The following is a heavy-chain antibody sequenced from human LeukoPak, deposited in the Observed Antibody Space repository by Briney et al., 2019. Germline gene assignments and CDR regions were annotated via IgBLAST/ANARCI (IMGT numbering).Heavy chain of an antibody. Sequence: GASVNVSCKASEGTFSSYAISWVRQAPGQGLEWMGRITPILGIANYAQKFQGRVTITADKSTSTAYMELSSLRSEDTAVYYCARDLYGDYGDYYGMDVWGQGTTVTVSS. CDR3: ARDLYGDYGDYYGMDV. CDR2: ITPILGIA. CDR1: EGTFSSYA. V-gene: IGHV1-69*04. J-gene: IGHJ6*02. D-gene: IGHD4-17*01.